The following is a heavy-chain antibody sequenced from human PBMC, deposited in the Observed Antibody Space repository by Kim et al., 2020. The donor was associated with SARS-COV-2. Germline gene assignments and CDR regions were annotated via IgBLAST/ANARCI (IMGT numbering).Heavy chain of an antibody. V-gene: IGHV1-24*01. D-gene: IGHD3-10*01. Sequence: ASVKVSCKVSGYTLTELSMHWVRQAPGKGLEWMGGFDPEDGETIYAQKFQGRVTMTEDTSTDTAYMELSSLRSEDTAVYYCATGGGNYYGSGSYSRGHYFDYWGQGTLGTVSS. CDR1: GYTLTELS. CDR3: ATGGGNYYGSGSYSRGHYFDY. CDR2: FDPEDGET. J-gene: IGHJ4*02.